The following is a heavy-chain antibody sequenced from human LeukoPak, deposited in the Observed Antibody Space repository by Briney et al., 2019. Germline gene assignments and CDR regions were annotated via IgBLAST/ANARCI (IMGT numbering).Heavy chain of an antibody. CDR1: GLTFSGTA. V-gene: IGHV3-73*01. J-gene: IGHJ6*03. CDR3: TSEGQYYYYYMDA. Sequence: GGSLRLSCAASGLTFSGTAMQWVRQASGKGPEWVGRIRSKTNSYATAYAASVEGRFSISKDDSKNTVYLQMNSLKTEDTAIYYCTSEGQYYYYYMDAWGKGTTVTVSS. CDR2: IRSKTNSYAT.